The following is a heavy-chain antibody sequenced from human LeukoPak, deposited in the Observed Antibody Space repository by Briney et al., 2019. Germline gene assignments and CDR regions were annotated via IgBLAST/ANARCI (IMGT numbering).Heavy chain of an antibody. V-gene: IGHV4-31*03. CDR3: ARSSLILFDY. CDR1: GGSISSGGYY. D-gene: IGHD2/OR15-2a*01. Sequence: SETLSLTCTVSGGSISSGGYYWSWIRQHPGKDLEWIGYIYYSGSTYYNPSLKSRVTISVDTSKNQFSLKLSSVTAADTAVYYCARSSLILFDYWGQGTLVTVSS. J-gene: IGHJ4*02. CDR2: IYYSGST.